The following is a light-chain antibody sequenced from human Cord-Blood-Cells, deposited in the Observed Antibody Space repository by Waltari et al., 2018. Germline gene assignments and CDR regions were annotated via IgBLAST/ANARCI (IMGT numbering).Light chain of an antibody. CDR1: QSVSSY. V-gene: IGKV3-11*01. J-gene: IGKJ2*01. CDR3: QQRSNWP. CDR2: DAS. Sequence: EIVFTQSPATLSLSPGERATLSCRASQSVSSYLAWYQQKPGQAPRLLIYDASNRATGIPARFSGSGSGTDFTLTISSLEPEDFAVYYCQQRSNWPLGQGTKLEIK.